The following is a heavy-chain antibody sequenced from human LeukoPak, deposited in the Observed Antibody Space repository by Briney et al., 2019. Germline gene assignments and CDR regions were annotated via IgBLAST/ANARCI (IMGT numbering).Heavy chain of an antibody. V-gene: IGHV3-23*01. D-gene: IGHD6-13*01. CDR3: AKDAHSSSSTG. J-gene: IGHJ4*02. CDR1: GFTFSSYA. Sequence: GGSLRLSCAASGFTFSSYAMTWVRQAPGKGLEWVSSISTSGYNTYYADSVKGRFTIFRDKSKNTLYLQMNSLRAEDTAVYYCAKDAHSSSSTGWGQGTLVTVSS. CDR2: ISTSGYNT.